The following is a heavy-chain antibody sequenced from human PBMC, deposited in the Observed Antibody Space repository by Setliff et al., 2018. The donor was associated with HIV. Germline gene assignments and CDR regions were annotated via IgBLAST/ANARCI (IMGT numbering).Heavy chain of an antibody. Sequence: SETLSLTCTVSGGSISSSSYYWGWIRQPPGKGLEWIGSIYYSGSIYYNPSLKSRVTISVDTSKNQFSLKLSSVTAADTAVYYCARMESTSPPRGLDYWGQGAQVTVSS. V-gene: IGHV4-39*07. D-gene: IGHD3-3*01. CDR2: IYYSGSI. CDR1: GGSISSSSYY. CDR3: ARMESTSPPRGLDY. J-gene: IGHJ4*02.